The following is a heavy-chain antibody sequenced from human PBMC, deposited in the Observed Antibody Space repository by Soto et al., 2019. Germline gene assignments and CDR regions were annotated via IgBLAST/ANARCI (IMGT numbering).Heavy chain of an antibody. CDR3: AKDLPFRSGHYHYYYNYIDV. D-gene: IGHD3-3*01. CDR1: GFTFSSYA. Sequence: EVQLLESGGGLVQPGGSLRLSCAASGFTFSSYAMSWVRQAPGKGLEWVSAISGSGGSTYYADSVKGRFTISRDNSKNTLYLQMNSLRAEDTTVYYCAKDLPFRSGHYHYYYNYIDVWGQGTTVTVSS. J-gene: IGHJ6*03. CDR2: ISGSGGST. V-gene: IGHV3-23*01.